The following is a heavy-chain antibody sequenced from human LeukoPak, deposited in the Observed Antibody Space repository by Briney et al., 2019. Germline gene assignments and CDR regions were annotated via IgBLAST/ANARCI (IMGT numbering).Heavy chain of an antibody. J-gene: IGHJ5*02. Sequence: SETLSLTCAVYGGSFSVYYWSWIRQPPGKGLEWIGESNHSGSTNYNPSLKSRVTISVDTSKNQFSLKLSSVTAADTAVYYCTSQTVARWFDPWGQGTLVTVSS. D-gene: IGHD1-14*01. V-gene: IGHV4-34*01. CDR2: SNHSGST. CDR3: TSQTVARWFDP. CDR1: GGSFSVYY.